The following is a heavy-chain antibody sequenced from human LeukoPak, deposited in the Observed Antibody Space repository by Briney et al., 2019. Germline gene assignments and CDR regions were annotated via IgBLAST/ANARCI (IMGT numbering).Heavy chain of an antibody. J-gene: IGHJ4*02. D-gene: IGHD3-22*01. CDR3: AKDQKDYYDSSGSGY. Sequence: PGGSLRLSCAASGFTFSSYGMHWVRQAPGKGLEWVAFIRYDGSNKYYADSVKGRFTISRDNSKNTLYLQMNSLRAEDTAVYYCAKDQKDYYDSSGSGYWGQGTLVTVSS. CDR2: IRYDGSNK. V-gene: IGHV3-30*02. CDR1: GFTFSSYG.